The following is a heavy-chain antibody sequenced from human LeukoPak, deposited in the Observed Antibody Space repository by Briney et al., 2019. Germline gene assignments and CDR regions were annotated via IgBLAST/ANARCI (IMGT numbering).Heavy chain of an antibody. D-gene: IGHD2-15*01. CDR1: GFTFSSYA. Sequence: GGSLRLSCAASGFTFSSYAMSWVRQAPGKGLEWVSAISGSGGSTYYADSVKGRFTISRDNSKNTLYLQMNSLRAEDTAVYYCAKDSRVVAATSYSFDYWGQGTLVTVSS. CDR2: ISGSGGST. V-gene: IGHV3-23*01. CDR3: AKDSRVVAATSYSFDY. J-gene: IGHJ4*02.